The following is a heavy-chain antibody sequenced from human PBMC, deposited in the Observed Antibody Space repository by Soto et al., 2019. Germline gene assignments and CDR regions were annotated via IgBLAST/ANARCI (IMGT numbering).Heavy chain of an antibody. CDR2: ISPSSGVT. J-gene: IGHJ4*02. CDR3: AREMWTRTGPQNFFDY. CDR1: GYTFTSYG. V-gene: IGHV1-18*01. D-gene: IGHD2-21*01. Sequence: QVQLVQSEGEVRQPGASVKVSCRASGYTFTSYGIIWVRQAPGQGLEWRGYISPSSGVTRYAQNLQGRVTVTTDTPTTTAYMELRSLSSDDTAVYYCAREMWTRTGPQNFFDYWGLGALVTVSS.